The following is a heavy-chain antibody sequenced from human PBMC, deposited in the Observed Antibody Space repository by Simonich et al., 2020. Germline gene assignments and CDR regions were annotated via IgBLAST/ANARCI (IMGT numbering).Heavy chain of an antibody. D-gene: IGHD2-15*01. CDR3: AREGLLLDAFDI. CDR2: ISYEGSNK. Sequence: QVQLVESGGGVVQPGRSLRLSCAASGFTFSSYAMHWVRQAPGKGLECVAVISYEGSNKYFADSVKGRFTISRDNSKNTLYLQMNSLRAEDTAVYYCAREGLLLDAFDIWGQGTMVTVSS. J-gene: IGHJ3*02. CDR1: GFTFSSYA. V-gene: IGHV3-30*07.